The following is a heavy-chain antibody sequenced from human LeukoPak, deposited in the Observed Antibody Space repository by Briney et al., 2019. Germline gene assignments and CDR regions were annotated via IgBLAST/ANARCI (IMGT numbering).Heavy chain of an antibody. D-gene: IGHD1-26*01. CDR1: GGSISSYY. V-gene: IGHV4-4*07. Sequence: PSETLSLTCTVSGGSISSYYWSWIRQPAGKGLEWIGRIYTSGSTNYNPSLKSRITMSVDTSKNQFSLKLSSVTAADTAVYYCASGSYLNWFDPWGQGTLVTVSS. J-gene: IGHJ5*02. CDR3: ASGSYLNWFDP. CDR2: IYTSGST.